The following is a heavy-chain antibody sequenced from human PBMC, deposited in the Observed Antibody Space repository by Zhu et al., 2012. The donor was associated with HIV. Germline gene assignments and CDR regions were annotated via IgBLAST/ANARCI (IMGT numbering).Heavy chain of an antibody. D-gene: IGHD3-10*01. CDR2: IYHSGTT. CDR1: GASITSGDHY. CDR3: ASRPYFSGSGPNWYFDL. Sequence: QVQLQESGPGLVKPSQTLSLTCTVSGASITSGDHYWNWMRQSPGKGLEWIGYIYHSGTTYYNPSLRSRVVMSIDTSNNRISLNLRSVTAADTAVYYCASRPYFSGSGPNWYFDLWGRGTQVTVSS. J-gene: IGHJ2*01. V-gene: IGHV4-30-4*08.